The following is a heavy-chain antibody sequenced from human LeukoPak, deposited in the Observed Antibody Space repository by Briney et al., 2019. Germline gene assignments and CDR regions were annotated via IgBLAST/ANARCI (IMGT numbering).Heavy chain of an antibody. CDR2: INKDGTEK. D-gene: IGHD2-8*02. Sequence: GGSLRLSCAASEFTSSAFWMTWVRRPPGKGLEWVANINKDGTEKEYVDSVKGRFSIFRDNAKNSVFLRMNSLRAKDTAVYYCAIFAGAVPGNLLLWGKGTTVIVSA. CDR3: AIFAGAVPGNLLL. J-gene: IGHJ6*04. CDR1: EFTSSAFW. V-gene: IGHV3-7*01.